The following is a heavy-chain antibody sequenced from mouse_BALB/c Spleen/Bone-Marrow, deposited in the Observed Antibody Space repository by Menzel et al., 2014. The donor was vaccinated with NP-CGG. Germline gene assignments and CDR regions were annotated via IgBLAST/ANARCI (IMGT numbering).Heavy chain of an antibody. CDR2: IYPGSGNT. D-gene: IGHD2-1*01. Sequence: LKQPGSELVRPGASVKLSCKASGYTFTSYWMHWVKRRPGQGLEWIGNIYPGSGNTNYDEKFKSKATLTVDTSSNTAYMQLSSLTSEDSTVYYCTTYGNYEAWFAYWGQGTLVTVSA. J-gene: IGHJ3*01. CDR3: TTYGNYEAWFAY. CDR1: GYTFTSYW. V-gene: IGHV1S22*01.